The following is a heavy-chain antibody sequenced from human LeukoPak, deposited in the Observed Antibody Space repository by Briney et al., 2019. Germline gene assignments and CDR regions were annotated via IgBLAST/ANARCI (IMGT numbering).Heavy chain of an antibody. Sequence: SETLSLTCTVSGGSISSSSYYWGWIRQPPGKGLEWIGGIYYSGSTYYNPSLKSRVTISVTTTKNQFSLKLSSVTAADTAMYYCARHIDGILTGYYEWGQGTLVIVSS. V-gene: IGHV4-39*01. D-gene: IGHD3-9*01. J-gene: IGHJ4*02. CDR1: GGSISSSSYY. CDR2: IYYSGST. CDR3: ARHIDGILTGYYE.